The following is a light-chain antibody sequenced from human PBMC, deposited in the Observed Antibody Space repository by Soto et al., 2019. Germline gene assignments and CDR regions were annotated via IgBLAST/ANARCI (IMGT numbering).Light chain of an antibody. Sequence: DMEMTQSPSSLSASVGDRVTITCRASQSISNYLNWYQHKPGKVPKLRIYAASSLQSGVPTRFSCSVSGTHFTLTINSLQPEDFATYYCQQRYGTPLTFGGGTKIEIK. CDR3: QQRYGTPLT. CDR1: QSISNY. V-gene: IGKV1-39*01. J-gene: IGKJ4*01. CDR2: AAS.